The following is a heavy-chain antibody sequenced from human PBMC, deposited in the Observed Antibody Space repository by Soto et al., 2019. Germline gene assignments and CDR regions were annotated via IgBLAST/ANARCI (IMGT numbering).Heavy chain of an antibody. J-gene: IGHJ4*02. CDR3: ARGLVDTAMETFDY. V-gene: IGHV3-30-3*01. Sequence: GGSLRLSCAASGFTFSSYAMHWVRQAPGKGLEWVAVISYDGSNKYYADSVKGRFTIPRDNSKNTLYLQMNSLRAEDTAVYYCARGLVDTAMETFDYWGQGTLVTVSS. CDR1: GFTFSSYA. D-gene: IGHD5-18*01. CDR2: ISYDGSNK.